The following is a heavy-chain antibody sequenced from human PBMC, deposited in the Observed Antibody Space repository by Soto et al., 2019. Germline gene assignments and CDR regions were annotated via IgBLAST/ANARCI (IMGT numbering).Heavy chain of an antibody. CDR3: ARGRGSGSFYQHDY. CDR1: GFTFSNHG. D-gene: IGHD1-26*01. V-gene: IGHV3-33*01. CDR2: IYYDGSNE. Sequence: QVQLVASGGGVVQPGRSLRLSCAASGFTFSNHGMHWVRQAPGKGLEWVARIYYDGSNEYYADSVKGRFTISRDSSKNTMYLQMNCLRAEDRAVYYCARGRGSGSFYQHDYWGQGTLVTVSS. J-gene: IGHJ4*02.